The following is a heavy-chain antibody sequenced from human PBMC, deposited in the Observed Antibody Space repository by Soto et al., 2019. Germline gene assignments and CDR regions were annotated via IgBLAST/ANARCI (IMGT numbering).Heavy chain of an antibody. CDR2: IRSKAYGGTT. V-gene: IGHV3-49*04. D-gene: IGHD2-15*01. Sequence: PGGSLRLSCEGSGFSFEKHAMSWVRQAPGKGLEWVGFIRSKAYGGTTEYAASVKGGFTISRDDSKSIAYLQMNSLKTEDTAVYYCTRAPRGYYYGMDVWGQGTTVTVSS. J-gene: IGHJ6*02. CDR1: GFSFEKHA. CDR3: TRAPRGYYYGMDV.